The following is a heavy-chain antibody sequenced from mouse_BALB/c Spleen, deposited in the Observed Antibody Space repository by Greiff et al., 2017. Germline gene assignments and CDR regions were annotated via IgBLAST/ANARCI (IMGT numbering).Heavy chain of an antibody. Sequence: QVQLQQSGADLAKPGASVKMSCKASGYTFTSYWMHWVKQRPGQCLEWIGYINPSTGYTEYNQKFKDKATLTADKSSSTAYMQLSSLTSEDSAVYYCARDSTMIKNYYAMDDWGQGTSVTVSS. V-gene: IGHV1-7*01. CDR1: GYTFTSYW. J-gene: IGHJ4*01. CDR3: ARDSTMIKNYYAMDD. CDR2: INPSTGYT. D-gene: IGHD2-4*01.